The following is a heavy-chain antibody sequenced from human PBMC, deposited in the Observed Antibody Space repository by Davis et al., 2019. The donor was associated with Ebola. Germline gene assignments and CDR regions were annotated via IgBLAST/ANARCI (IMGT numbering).Heavy chain of an antibody. V-gene: IGHV4-59*08. Sequence: SETLSLTCTVSGGSISSYYWSWIRQPPGKGLEWIGYIYYSGSTNYNPSLKSRVTISVDTSKNQFSLKLSSVTAADTAVYYCARQWGYYDSSGYYSSAIDYWGQGTLVTVSS. J-gene: IGHJ4*02. D-gene: IGHD3-22*01. CDR2: IYYSGST. CDR3: ARQWGYYDSSGYYSSAIDY. CDR1: GGSISSYY.